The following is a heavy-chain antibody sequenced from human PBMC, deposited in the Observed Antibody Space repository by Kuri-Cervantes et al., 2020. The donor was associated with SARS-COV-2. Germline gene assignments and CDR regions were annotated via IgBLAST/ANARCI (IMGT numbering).Heavy chain of an antibody. CDR2: IYYSGST. Sequence: SETLSLTCTVSGGSVSSGSYYWSWIWQPPGKGLEWIGYIYYSGSTNYNPSLKSRVTISVDTSKNQFSLKLSSVTAADTAVYYCARDHYDSSGYAFDIWGQGTMVTVSS. CDR1: GGSVSSGSYY. D-gene: IGHD3-22*01. CDR3: ARDHYDSSGYAFDI. J-gene: IGHJ3*02. V-gene: IGHV4-61*01.